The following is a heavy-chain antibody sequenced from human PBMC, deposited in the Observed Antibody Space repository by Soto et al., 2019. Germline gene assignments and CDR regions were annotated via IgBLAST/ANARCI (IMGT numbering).Heavy chain of an antibody. Sequence: GGSLRLSCAASGFTFSSYGMHWVRQAPGKGLEWVAVISYDGSNKYYADSVKGRFTISRDNSKNTLYLQMNSLRAEDTAVYYCAKDGRRWDYYDSSGYTHRFDYWGQGT. J-gene: IGHJ4*02. V-gene: IGHV3-30*18. CDR1: GFTFSSYG. CDR2: ISYDGSNK. CDR3: AKDGRRWDYYDSSGYTHRFDY. D-gene: IGHD3-22*01.